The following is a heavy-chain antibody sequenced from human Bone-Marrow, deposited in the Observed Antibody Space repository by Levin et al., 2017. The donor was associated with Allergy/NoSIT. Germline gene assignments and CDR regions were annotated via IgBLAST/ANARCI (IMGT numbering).Heavy chain of an antibody. CDR3: AREVDVSLRRVNL. D-gene: IGHD3-10*01. J-gene: IGHJ4*02. V-gene: IGHV1-46*01. CDR1: GYTFTSYT. CDR2: INPNGGTT. Sequence: ASVKVSCKASGYTFTSYTVYWVRQAPGQGLEWMGIINPNGGTTNYAQRFQGRLSMTRDTSTSTVYMELSSLRSDDTAVYFCAREVDVSLRRVNLWGQGTLVTVSS.